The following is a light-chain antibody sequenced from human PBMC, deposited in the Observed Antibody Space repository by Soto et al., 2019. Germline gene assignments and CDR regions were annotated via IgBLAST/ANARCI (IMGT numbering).Light chain of an antibody. CDR2: DAS. CDR3: QLRNNWSPTWT. J-gene: IGKJ1*01. CDR1: QSIGSY. Sequence: EIVLTQSPATLSLSPGERATLSCRASQSIGSYLAWYQQKPGQAPRLLIYDASNRATGIPARFSGSGSGTAFTLTIISLEPEDFAVFYSQLRNNWSPTWTFGQGTKVESK. V-gene: IGKV3-11*01.